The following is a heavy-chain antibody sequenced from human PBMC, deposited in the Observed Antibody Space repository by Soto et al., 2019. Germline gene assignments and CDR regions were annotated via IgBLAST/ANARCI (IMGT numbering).Heavy chain of an antibody. CDR1: GYTFTNNV. CDR3: ARDPIWTYTWNYARLDYLEP. J-gene: IGHJ5*02. D-gene: IGHD1-7*01. V-gene: IGHV1-3*04. CDR2: IHTAKGNT. Sequence: ASVKVSCKASGYTFTNNVIHWLRQAPGQTLEWMGWIHTAKGNTKYSQKFEARVTLTRDTAASTAYMELNSLRSDDTALYYCARDPIWTYTWNYARLDYLEPWGQGTMVTVSS.